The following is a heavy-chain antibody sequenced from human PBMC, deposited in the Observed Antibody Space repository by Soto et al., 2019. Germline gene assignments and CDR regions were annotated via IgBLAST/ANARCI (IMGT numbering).Heavy chain of an antibody. CDR2: IKSKTDGGTT. J-gene: IGHJ6*03. CDR3: TTNPSRAGSYYYYYMDV. D-gene: IGHD1-26*01. Sequence: GSLRLSCAASGFTFSNAWMSWVRQAPGKGLEWVGRIKSKTDGGTTDYAAPVKGRFTISRDDSKNTLYLQMNSLKTEDTAVYYCTTNPSRAGSYYYYYMDVWGKGTTVTVSS. CDR1: GFTFSNAW. V-gene: IGHV3-15*01.